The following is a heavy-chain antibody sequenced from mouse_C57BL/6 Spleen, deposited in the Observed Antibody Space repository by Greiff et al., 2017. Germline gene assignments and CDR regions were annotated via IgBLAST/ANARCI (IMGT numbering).Heavy chain of an antibody. CDR3: ARRPDYYGSSYVDWFAY. CDR2: ILPGSGST. V-gene: IGHV1-9*01. CDR1: GYTFTGYW. Sequence: QVQLQQSGAELMKPGASVKLSCKATGYTFTGYWIEWVKQRPGHGLEWIGEILPGSGSTNYNEKFKGKATFTADTSSNTAYMQLSSLTTEDSAIYYCARRPDYYGSSYVDWFAYWGQGTLVTVSA. D-gene: IGHD1-1*01. J-gene: IGHJ3*01.